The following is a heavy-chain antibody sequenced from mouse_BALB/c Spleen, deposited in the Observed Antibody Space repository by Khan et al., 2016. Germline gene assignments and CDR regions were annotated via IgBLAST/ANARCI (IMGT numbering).Heavy chain of an antibody. V-gene: IGHV5-6-5*01. CDR2: ISTGDST. CDR1: GFTFRDYA. J-gene: IGHJ2*01. CDR3: AREADGNYGDYFNY. D-gene: IGHD1-1*01. Sequence: EVELVESGGGLVKPGGSLKFSCAASGFTFRDYAMSWVRQTPERRLEWVASISTGDSTYYGDSVKGRFTISRDTARNNLSLQMSSMRSEDTAVFYCAREADGNYGDYFNYWGQGTTLTVSS.